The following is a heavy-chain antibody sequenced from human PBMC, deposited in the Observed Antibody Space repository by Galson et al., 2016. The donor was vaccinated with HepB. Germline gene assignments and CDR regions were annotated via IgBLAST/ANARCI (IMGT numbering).Heavy chain of an antibody. V-gene: IGHV1-3*01. D-gene: IGHD3-3*01. CDR1: GYIFSRYT. CDR3: ARVGEDFSSGYSSGLAY. CDR2: INPGNGNT. J-gene: IGHJ4*02. Sequence: SVKVSCKASGYIFSRYTMHWVRQAPGQRLEWMGWINPGNGNTKYSQKFQGGVAFTSDTSASTGYMELSSLRSEDTAVYYCARVGEDFSSGYSSGLAYWGQGTLVIVSS.